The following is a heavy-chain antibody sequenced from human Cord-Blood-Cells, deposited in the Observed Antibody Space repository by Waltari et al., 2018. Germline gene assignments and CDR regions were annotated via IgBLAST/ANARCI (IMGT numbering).Heavy chain of an antibody. CDR1: GFTFSSYS. Sequence: EVQLVESGGGLVKPGGSLRLSCAASGFTFSSYSMNWVRQAPGKGLEWVSSISSSSSYIYYADSVKGRFTISRDNAKNSLYLQMNSLRAEDTAVYYCARGGSSWYLGCEDYWGQGTLVTVSS. D-gene: IGHD6-13*01. V-gene: IGHV3-21*01. J-gene: IGHJ4*02. CDR2: ISSSSSYI. CDR3: ARGGSSWYLGCEDY.